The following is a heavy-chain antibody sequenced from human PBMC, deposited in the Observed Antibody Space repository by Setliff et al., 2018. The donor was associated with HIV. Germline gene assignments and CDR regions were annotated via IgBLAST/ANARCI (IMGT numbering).Heavy chain of an antibody. V-gene: IGHV3-21*03. Sequence: PGGSLRLSCAASGFTFSSYSMNWVRQAPGKGLEWVSFISRTSSYIYYADSLKGRFTISRDNAKNSLYLQINSLRAEYTAVYYCARGFVLRFLEWSMPDAFDIWGQGTMVTVSS. J-gene: IGHJ3*02. CDR1: GFTFSSYS. CDR2: ISRTSSYI. CDR3: ARGFVLRFLEWSMPDAFDI. D-gene: IGHD3-3*01.